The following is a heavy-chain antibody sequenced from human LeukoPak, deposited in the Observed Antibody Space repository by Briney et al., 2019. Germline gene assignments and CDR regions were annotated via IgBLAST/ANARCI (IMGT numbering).Heavy chain of an antibody. CDR2: IDSDGSTT. D-gene: IGHD6-6*01. CDR1: GFTFSSYW. CDR3: ARLDTSSYRSAFNI. Sequence: GGSLRLSCVASGFTFSSYWMHWVRQAPGKGLVWVSRIDSDGSTTSYADSVKGRFTISRDSAKNTLYLQMNSLRAEDTAVYYCARLDTSSYRSAFNIWGQGTVVTVS. J-gene: IGHJ3*02. V-gene: IGHV3-74*01.